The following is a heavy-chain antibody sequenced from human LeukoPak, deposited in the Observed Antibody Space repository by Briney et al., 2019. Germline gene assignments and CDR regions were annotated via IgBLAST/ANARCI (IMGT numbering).Heavy chain of an antibody. V-gene: IGHV3-7*01. J-gene: IGHJ4*02. CDR3: ARDRYSSY. CDR2: IKQDGSEK. CDR1: GFTFSNYW. D-gene: IGHD6-19*01. Sequence: AGGSLRLSCAASGFTFSNYWMTWVRQAPGKGLEWVANIKQDGSEKYYVDSVKGRVTISRDNAKNSLFLQTNSLRAEDTAVYYCARDRYSSYWGQGTLVTVSS.